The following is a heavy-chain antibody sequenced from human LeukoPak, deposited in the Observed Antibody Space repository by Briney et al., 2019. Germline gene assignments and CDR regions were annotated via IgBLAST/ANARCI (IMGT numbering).Heavy chain of an antibody. Sequence: SETPSLTCAVSGGSISSSNWWSWVRQPPGKGLEWIGEIYHSGSTNYNPSLESRVTISVDKSKNQFSLNLSSVTAADTAVYYCARGGGYDSFDYWGQGTLVTVSS. CDR1: GGSISSSNW. CDR2: IYHSGST. D-gene: IGHD5-12*01. J-gene: IGHJ4*02. V-gene: IGHV4-4*02. CDR3: ARGGGYDSFDY.